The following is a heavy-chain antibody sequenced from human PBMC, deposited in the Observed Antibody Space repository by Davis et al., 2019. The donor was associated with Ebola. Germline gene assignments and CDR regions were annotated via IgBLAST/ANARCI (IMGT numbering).Heavy chain of an antibody. Sequence: GESLKISCAASGFTFSSYSMNWVRQAPGKGLEWVSSISSSSSTIYYADSVKGRFTISRDNAKNSLYLQMNSLRDEDTAVYYCARDGERHYYYYYGMDVWGQGTTVTVSS. V-gene: IGHV3-48*02. CDR2: ISSSSSTI. J-gene: IGHJ6*02. D-gene: IGHD1-26*01. CDR3: ARDGERHYYYYYGMDV. CDR1: GFTFSSYS.